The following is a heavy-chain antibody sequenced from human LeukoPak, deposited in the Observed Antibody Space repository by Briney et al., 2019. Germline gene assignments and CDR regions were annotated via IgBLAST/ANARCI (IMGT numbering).Heavy chain of an antibody. D-gene: IGHD5-12*01. CDR2: IDWDGSIT. V-gene: IGHV3-43*01. CDR3: AKDRPTWPIDY. CDR1: GFTFEDFS. Sequence: PGGSLRLSCAASGFTFEDFSMHWGRQVPGKGLEWISLIDWDGSITYYADSVKGRFTVSRDNSKNTLYLQMNSLRAEDTAVYYCAKDRPTWPIDYWGQGTLVTVSS. J-gene: IGHJ4*02.